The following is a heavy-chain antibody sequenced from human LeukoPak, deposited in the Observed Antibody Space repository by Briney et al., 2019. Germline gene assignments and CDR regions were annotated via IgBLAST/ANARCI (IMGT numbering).Heavy chain of an antibody. CDR1: GFTFSSYA. V-gene: IGHV3-30-3*01. CDR2: ISYDGSNK. Sequence: HPGGSLRLSCAASGFTFSSYAMHCVRQAPGRGLEWVAGISYDGSNKYYADSVKGRFTISRDNSKNTVYLQMNSLRAEDTAVYYCARQGNYGSGSYVRGAFDIWGQGTMVTVSS. D-gene: IGHD3-10*01. J-gene: IGHJ3*02. CDR3: ARQGNYGSGSYVRGAFDI.